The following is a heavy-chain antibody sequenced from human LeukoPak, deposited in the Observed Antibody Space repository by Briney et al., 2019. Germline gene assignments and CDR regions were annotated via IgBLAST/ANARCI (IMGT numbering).Heavy chain of an antibody. CDR2: FDPEDGET. CDR3: ARSPSSSWHFDY. V-gene: IGHV1-24*01. Sequence: ASAKVSCKVSVYTLTELSMHWGPHAPGKRLEWMGGFDPEDGETIYARKFQGRVTMTEDTSTDTAYMELSSLRSEDTAVYYCARSPSSSWHFDYWGQGTLVTVSS. D-gene: IGHD6-13*01. J-gene: IGHJ4*02. CDR1: VYTLTELS.